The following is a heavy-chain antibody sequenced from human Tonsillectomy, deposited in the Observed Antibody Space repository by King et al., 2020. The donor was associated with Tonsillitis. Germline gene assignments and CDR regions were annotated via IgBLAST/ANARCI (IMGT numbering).Heavy chain of an antibody. J-gene: IGHJ3*02. D-gene: IGHD3-16*01. CDR1: GGSISSGSYY. CDR2: IYTRGST. Sequence: VQLQESGPGLVKPSQTLSLTCTVSGGSISSGSYYWSWIRQPAGKGLEWIGRIYTRGSTNYNPSLKSRVTMSVDTSKNHFSLRLTSVTAADTAVYYCSRHYDYLWGSPGDFDIWGQGTMVIVSS. CDR3: SRHYDYLWGSPGDFDI. V-gene: IGHV4-61*02.